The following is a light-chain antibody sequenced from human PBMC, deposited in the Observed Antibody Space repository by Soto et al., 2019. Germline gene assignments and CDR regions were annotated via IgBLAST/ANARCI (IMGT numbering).Light chain of an antibody. CDR1: ETVATN. J-gene: IGKJ1*01. CDR3: QQYFEWPPMT. V-gene: IGKV3-15*01. CDR2: GAS. Sequence: VMTQSPATLSVSPGERATLSCWASETVATNLAWYQQKPGQAPRLLISGASTRAAGISDRFRGSGSGTEFTLTISSLWSEYSAIYYCQQYFEWPPMTFGQGTKVEI.